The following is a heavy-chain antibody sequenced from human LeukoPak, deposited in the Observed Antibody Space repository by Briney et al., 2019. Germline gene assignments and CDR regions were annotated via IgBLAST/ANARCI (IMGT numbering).Heavy chain of an antibody. D-gene: IGHD5-18*01. CDR1: GGSISSSSYY. CDR3: ARSYWGGYGLFYYYYYMDV. Sequence: SETLSLTCTVSGGSISSSSYYWGWIRQPPGKGLEWIGSIYYSGSTYYNPSLKGRVTISVDTSKNQFSLKLSSVTAADTAVYYCARSYWGGYGLFYYYYYMDVWGKGTTVTVSS. V-gene: IGHV4-39*07. CDR2: IYYSGST. J-gene: IGHJ6*03.